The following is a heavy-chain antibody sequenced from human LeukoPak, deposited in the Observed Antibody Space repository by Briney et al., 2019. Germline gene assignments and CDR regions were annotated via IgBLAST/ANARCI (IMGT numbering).Heavy chain of an antibody. CDR2: IKQDGSEK. J-gene: IGHJ6*03. CDR3: ARGMTTVTPRYMDV. CDR1: GFTFSSYW. Sequence: GGSLSLSCAASGFTFSSYWMSWVRQAPGKGLEWVANIKQDGSEKYYVDSVEGRFTISRDNAKNSLYLQMNSLRVEDTAVYYCARGMTTVTPRYMDVWGNGATVTVSS. D-gene: IGHD4-17*01. V-gene: IGHV3-7*01.